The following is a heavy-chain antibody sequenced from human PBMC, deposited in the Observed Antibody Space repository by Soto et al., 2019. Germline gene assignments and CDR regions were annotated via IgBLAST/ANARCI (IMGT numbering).Heavy chain of an antibody. CDR3: AHIVVAGLGYYFEY. V-gene: IGHV2-5*02. D-gene: IGHD6-19*01. CDR1: GFSLRSHRMS. Sequence: SAATLVNATKSVTLTCTFSGFSLRSHRMSVGCMLRPPGKALGCVALIYWDDDKRYSPFLKSRLTITKDTSKNQVVLTMSNMDPVDTARYYCAHIVVAGLGYYFEYWGQGTLVTVSS. J-gene: IGHJ4*02. CDR2: IYWDDDK.